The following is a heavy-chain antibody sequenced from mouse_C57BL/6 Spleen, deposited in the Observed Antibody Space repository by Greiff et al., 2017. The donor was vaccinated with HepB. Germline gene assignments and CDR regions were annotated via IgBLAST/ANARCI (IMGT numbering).Heavy chain of an antibody. Sequence: VMLVESGPGLVQPSQSLSITCTVSGFSLTSYGVHWVRQSPGKGLEWLGVIWSGGSTDYNAAFISRLSISKDNSKSQVFFKMNSLQADDTAIYYCARNPTVVDYYFDYWGQGTTLTVSS. D-gene: IGHD1-1*01. CDR3: ARNPTVVDYYFDY. V-gene: IGHV2-2*01. J-gene: IGHJ2*01. CDR1: GFSLTSYG. CDR2: IWSGGST.